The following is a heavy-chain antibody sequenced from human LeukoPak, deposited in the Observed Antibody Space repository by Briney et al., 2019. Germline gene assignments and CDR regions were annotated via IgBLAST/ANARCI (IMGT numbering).Heavy chain of an antibody. CDR1: GFIFEDYT. Sequence: GGSLRLSCAASGFIFEDYTMHWVRQAPGKTLEWVSLISWDGTTYYTDSLKGRFIISRDNSKNSLYLQMDTLRSEDTAFYYCVKDLSYESSGSGFDQWGQGTLVTVSS. V-gene: IGHV3-43*01. CDR3: VKDLSYESSGSGFDQ. CDR2: ISWDGTT. J-gene: IGHJ4*02. D-gene: IGHD3-22*01.